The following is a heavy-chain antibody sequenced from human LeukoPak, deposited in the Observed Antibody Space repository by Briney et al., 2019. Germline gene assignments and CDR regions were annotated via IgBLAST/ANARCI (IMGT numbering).Heavy chain of an antibody. V-gene: IGHV3-23*01. CDR3: AKGLAVAGHFDY. J-gene: IGHJ4*02. D-gene: IGHD6-19*01. CDR1: GFTFSSHA. Sequence: VGFLRLSCAASGFTFSSHAVSWVRQAPGKGLEWVSAISGSGGSTYYADSVKGRFTISRDKSKNTLYLQMNSLSAEDTAVYYCAKGLAVAGHFDYWGQGTLVTVSS. CDR2: ISGSGGST.